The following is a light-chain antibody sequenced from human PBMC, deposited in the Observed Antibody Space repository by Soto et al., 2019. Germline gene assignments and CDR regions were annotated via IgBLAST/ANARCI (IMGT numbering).Light chain of an antibody. CDR1: SSDVGRYSF. J-gene: IGLJ1*01. CDR3: CAHAGSSVV. CDR2: DAY. Sequence: QSVLTQPRAVSGCPGQSDTISCTGTSSDVGRYSFVSWYQQHPGKAPKLIRDDAYKRPSGVPDRFSGSKSGYTASLTISGLQAEDETDYYCCAHAGSSVVFGTGTKVTVL. V-gene: IGLV2-11*01.